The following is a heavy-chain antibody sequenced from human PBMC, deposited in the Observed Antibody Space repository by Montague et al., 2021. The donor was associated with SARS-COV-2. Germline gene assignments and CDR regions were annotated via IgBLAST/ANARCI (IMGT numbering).Heavy chain of an antibody. J-gene: IGHJ2*01. D-gene: IGHD3-16*01. CDR1: GFKFYDSA. Sequence: SLRLSCAASGFKFYDSAMYWVRQAPGKGLEWVSGINWNSGSVDYADSVKGRFTISRDNTKNSLFLQMNSLRTEDTALYYCAKDHYASGKMGFFDLRGRGTLVTVSS. CDR3: AKDHYASGKMGFFDL. V-gene: IGHV3-9*01. CDR2: INWNSGSV.